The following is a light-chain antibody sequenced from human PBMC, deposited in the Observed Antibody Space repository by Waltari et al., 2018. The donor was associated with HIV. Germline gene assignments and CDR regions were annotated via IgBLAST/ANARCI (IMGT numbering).Light chain of an antibody. Sequence: YDLSQPLSVSVDLGQTARTTCGGDNIGSKNVHWYQQKPGQAPVLVIYRSRNRPSGSTDRISASKAGSMVTLIISRVQIEDEADYFCQVWDSRTVVFGGGTTLTVL. CDR2: RSR. CDR1: NIGSKN. CDR3: QVWDSRTVV. J-gene: IGLJ2*01. V-gene: IGLV3-9*01.